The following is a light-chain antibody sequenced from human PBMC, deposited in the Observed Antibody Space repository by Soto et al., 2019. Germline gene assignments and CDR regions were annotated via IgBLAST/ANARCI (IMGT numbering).Light chain of an antibody. CDR3: LQHNSYPRT. J-gene: IGKJ1*01. V-gene: IGKV1-17*01. Sequence: DIQMTQSPSSLSASVGDRVTITCRASQGIGNDLGWYQQKPGRAPKRLIYAASSLQGGVLSRFSGSGSGTEFTLTISSLQPEDFTTYYCLQHNSYPRTFGQGTKVDIK. CDR1: QGIGND. CDR2: AAS.